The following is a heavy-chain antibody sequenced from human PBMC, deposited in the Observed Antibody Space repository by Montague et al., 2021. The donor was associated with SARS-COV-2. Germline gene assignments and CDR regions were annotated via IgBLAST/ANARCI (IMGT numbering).Heavy chain of an antibody. J-gene: IGHJ6*02. V-gene: IGHV4-59*08. D-gene: IGHD3-16*01. CDR2: IFKNGDI. CDR3: ASYYERSLDV. CDR1: GYSITNDD. Sequence: SETLSLTCTVSGYSITNDDWSWILQPPGKGLEWIVNIFKNGDIDYNPSLRSRVIISVDASKSQFSLKVTSVTAADTAAYYCASYYERSLDVWGQGTTVTVSS.